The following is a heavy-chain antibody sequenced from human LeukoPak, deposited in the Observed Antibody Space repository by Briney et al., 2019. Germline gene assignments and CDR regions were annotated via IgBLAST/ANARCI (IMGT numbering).Heavy chain of an antibody. Sequence: PGGSLRLSCSAYGFTFSSYAMSWVRQAPGKGLEWVSAINGSGGSTYYADSVKGRFTISRDNSKNTLYLQMNSLRAEDTAVYYCAKALGEVVVYYFDYWGQGTLVTVSS. D-gene: IGHD3-22*01. V-gene: IGHV3-23*01. CDR3: AKALGEVVVYYFDY. CDR2: INGSGGST. J-gene: IGHJ4*02. CDR1: GFTFSSYA.